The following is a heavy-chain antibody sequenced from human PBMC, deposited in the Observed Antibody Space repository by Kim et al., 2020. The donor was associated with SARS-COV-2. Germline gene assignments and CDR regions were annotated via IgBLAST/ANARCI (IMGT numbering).Heavy chain of an antibody. J-gene: IGHJ1*01. Sequence: SETLSLTCAVYGGSFSGYYWSWIRQPPGKGLEWIGEINHSGSTNYNPSLKSRVTISVDTSKNQFSLKLSSVTAADTAVYYCARGRAGWELRRGRSEYFQHWGQGTLVTVSS. D-gene: IGHD1-26*01. CDR2: INHSGST. CDR1: GGSFSGYY. CDR3: ARGRAGWELRRGRSEYFQH. V-gene: IGHV4-34*01.